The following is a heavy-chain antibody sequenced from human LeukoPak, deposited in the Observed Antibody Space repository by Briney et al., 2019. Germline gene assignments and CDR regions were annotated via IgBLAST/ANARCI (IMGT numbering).Heavy chain of an antibody. CDR3: ARDRGGSYVDSNDAFDI. CDR2: IYSGGST. CDR1: GFTVSSNY. J-gene: IGHJ3*02. Sequence: PGGSLRLSCAASGFTVSSNYMSWVRQAPGKGLEWVSVIYSGGSTYYADSVKGRFTISRDNSKNTLYLQMNSLRAEDTAVYYCARDRGGSYVDSNDAFDIWGQGTMVTVSS. D-gene: IGHD1-26*01. V-gene: IGHV3-53*01.